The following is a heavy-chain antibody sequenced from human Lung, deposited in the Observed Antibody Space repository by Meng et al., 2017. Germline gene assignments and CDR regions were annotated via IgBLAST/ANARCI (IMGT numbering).Heavy chain of an antibody. J-gene: IGHJ2*01. D-gene: IGHD6-13*01. CDR1: GYIFTNYD. CDR2: ISVKNGEA. V-gene: IGHV1-18*01. CDR3: ARYVPNGSFWYFDF. Sequence: QVQLAQSGADAKKPGASMKVSFKASGYIFTNYDISWVRQAPGQGLEWMGWISVKNGEAKYPQNFQGRVTMTTDTTTSTAYMELRSLTSDDTAVYYCARYVPNGSFWYFDFWGRGTLVTVSS.